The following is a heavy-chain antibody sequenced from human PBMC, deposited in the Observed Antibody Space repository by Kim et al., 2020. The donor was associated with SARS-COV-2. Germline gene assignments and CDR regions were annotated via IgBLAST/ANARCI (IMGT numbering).Heavy chain of an antibody. J-gene: IGHJ4*02. Sequence: LKSRVTRSDDTSKNQFSLKLRSVTAADTAVYYCARARREWLVLGGYYFDYWGQGTLVTVSS. V-gene: IGHV4-59*01. D-gene: IGHD6-19*01. CDR3: ARARREWLVLGGYYFDY.